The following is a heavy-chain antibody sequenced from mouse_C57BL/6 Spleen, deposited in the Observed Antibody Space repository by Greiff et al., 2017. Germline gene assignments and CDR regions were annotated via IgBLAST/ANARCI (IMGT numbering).Heavy chain of an antibody. D-gene: IGHD1-1*01. J-gene: IGHJ3*01. CDR2: INPSNGGT. Sequence: QVQLQQPGTELVKPGASVKLSCKASGYTFTSYWMHWVKQRPGQGLEWIGNINPSNGGTNYNEKFKSKATLTVDKSSSTAYMQLSSLTSEASSVFSLGRVSINYGGCFASWGQGTLVTVSA. CDR3: GRVSINYGGCFAS. CDR1: GYTFTSYW. V-gene: IGHV1-53*01.